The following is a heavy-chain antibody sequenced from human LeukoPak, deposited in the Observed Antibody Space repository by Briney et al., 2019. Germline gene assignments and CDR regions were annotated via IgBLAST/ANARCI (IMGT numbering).Heavy chain of an antibody. CDR3: AKDRGYYYDSTDAFDI. D-gene: IGHD3-22*01. CDR1: GFTFSSYA. V-gene: IGHV3-23*01. J-gene: IGHJ3*02. CDR2: ISGSGGST. Sequence: QSGGSLRLSCAASGFTFSSYAMSWVRQTPGKGLEWVSAISGSGGSTYYADSVKGRFTISRDNSKNTLYLQMNSLRAEDTAVYYCAKDRGYYYDSTDAFDIWGQGTMVTVSS.